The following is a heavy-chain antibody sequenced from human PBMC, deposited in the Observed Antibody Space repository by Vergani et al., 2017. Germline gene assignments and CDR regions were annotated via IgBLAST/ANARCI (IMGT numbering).Heavy chain of an antibody. Sequence: QVQLQESGPGLVKPSQTLSLTCTVSGGSISGGGYHWSWIRQHPGKGLEWIGYIYYSGSTYYNPSLKSRVTISVDTSKNQFSLKLSSVTAADTAVYYCARGVAAADSSGWGLDYWGQGTLVTVSS. D-gene: IGHD6-19*01. CDR1: GGSISGGGYH. V-gene: IGHV4-31*03. CDR3: ARGVAAADSSGWGLDY. J-gene: IGHJ4*02. CDR2: IYYSGST.